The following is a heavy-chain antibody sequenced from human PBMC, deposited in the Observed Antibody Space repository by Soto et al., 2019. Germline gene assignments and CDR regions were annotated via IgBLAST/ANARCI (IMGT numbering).Heavy chain of an antibody. J-gene: IGHJ4*02. CDR2: IDYSGKT. CDR3: ARDLSSGYESYYFDY. V-gene: IGHV4-38-2*02. D-gene: IGHD3-22*01. CDR1: GYLISSGYY. Sequence: SETLSLTCSVSGYLISSGYYWGWVRQTPGKGLEWLGSIDYSGKTYKNPSLKSRVSASVDLSQNQFSLNLRSVTAADTAVYFCARDLSSGYESYYFDYWGQGTLVTVSS.